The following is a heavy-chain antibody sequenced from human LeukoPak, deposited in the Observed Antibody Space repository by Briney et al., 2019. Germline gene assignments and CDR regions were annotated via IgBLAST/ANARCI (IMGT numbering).Heavy chain of an antibody. V-gene: IGHV3-7*01. J-gene: IGHJ6*02. CDR3: ARNEYSSSGSGQVDV. D-gene: IGHD5-18*01. Sequence: PGGSLRLSCAASGFTFSSYWMNWARQAPGKGLEWVASINHNGNVNYYVDSVKGRFTISRDNAKNTLYLQMNSLRAEDTAVYYCARNEYSSSGSGQVDVWGQGTTVTVSS. CDR2: INHNGNVN. CDR1: GFTFSSYW.